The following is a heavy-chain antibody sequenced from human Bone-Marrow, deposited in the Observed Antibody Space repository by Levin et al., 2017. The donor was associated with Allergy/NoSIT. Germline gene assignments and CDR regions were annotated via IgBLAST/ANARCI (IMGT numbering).Heavy chain of an antibody. J-gene: IGHJ4*02. CDR1: GFTFSSNW. D-gene: IGHD6-6*01. Sequence: PGGSLRLSCAASGFTFSSNWMSWVRQSPRKGLEWVGNTKPDGSEQYYVDSVRGRFTISRDNAKKPLYLQMDSLRVDDTAVYYCVRDVAARRGDYWGLGTRVTVSS. V-gene: IGHV3-7*01. CDR3: VRDVAARRGDY. CDR2: TKPDGSEQ.